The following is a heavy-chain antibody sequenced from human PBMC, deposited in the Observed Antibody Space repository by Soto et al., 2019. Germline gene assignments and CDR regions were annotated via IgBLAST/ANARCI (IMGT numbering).Heavy chain of an antibody. J-gene: IGHJ6*02. CDR2: ISSSSSYI. D-gene: IGHD6-19*01. CDR3: ARARREQWLGSYYYYGMDV. CDR1: VFTFISYS. Sequence: PGWSLRLSCASSVFTFISYSMNWVRQAPGKGLEWVSSISSSSSYIYYADSVKGRFTISRDNAKNSLYLQMNSLRAEDTAVYYCARARREQWLGSYYYYGMDVWGQGTTVTVSS. V-gene: IGHV3-21*01.